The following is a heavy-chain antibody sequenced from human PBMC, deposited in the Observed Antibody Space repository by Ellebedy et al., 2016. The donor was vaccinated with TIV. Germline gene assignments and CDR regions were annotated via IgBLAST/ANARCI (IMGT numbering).Heavy chain of an antibody. D-gene: IGHD7-27*01. CDR2: IYYSGTT. CDR1: GFSLSTTAVG. CDR3: ARVVNWGGEDY. V-gene: IGHV4-30-4*08. Sequence: SGPTLVKPTQTLTLTCTFSGFSLSTTAVGVGWIRQPPGKGLEWIGYIYYSGTTYYNPSLKSRVTISIDMSKNQFSLKLSSVTAADTAVYYCARVVNWGGEDYWGQGTLVTVSS. J-gene: IGHJ4*02.